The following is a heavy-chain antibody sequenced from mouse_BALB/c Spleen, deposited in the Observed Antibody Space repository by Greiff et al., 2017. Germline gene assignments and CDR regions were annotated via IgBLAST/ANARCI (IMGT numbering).Heavy chain of an antibody. CDR3: ARDWGYFDY. V-gene: IGHV3-2*02. D-gene: IGHD4-1*01. CDR1: GYSITSDYA. J-gene: IGHJ2*01. CDR2: ISYSGST. Sequence: EVQLQQSGPGLVKPSQSLSLTCTVTGYSITSDYAWNWIRQFPGNKLEWMGYISYSGSTSYNPSLKSRISITRDKSKNQVFLQLNSVTTEDTATYYCARDWGYFDYWGQGTTLTVSS.